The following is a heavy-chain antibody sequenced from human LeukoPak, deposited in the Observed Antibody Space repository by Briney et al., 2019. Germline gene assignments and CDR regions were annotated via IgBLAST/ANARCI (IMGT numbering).Heavy chain of an antibody. CDR3: ATGYYEPFEK. J-gene: IGHJ4*02. Sequence: ASETLSLTCTVCGGSISSYYWNWIRQPPGKGPEWIGCISDTGTTKYNPAFKSRVTISVDTSKNQFSLKLTSVTAADTAVYFCATGYYEPFEKWGQGTLVSVSS. CDR1: GGSISSYY. D-gene: IGHD3-22*01. CDR2: ISDTGTT. V-gene: IGHV4-59*12.